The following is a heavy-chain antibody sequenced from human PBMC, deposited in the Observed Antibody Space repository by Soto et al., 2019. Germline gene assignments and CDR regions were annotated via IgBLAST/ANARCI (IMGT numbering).Heavy chain of an antibody. CDR1: GYTFTRYA. Sequence: ASVKVSCKASGYTFTRYAMHWVRQAPGQRLEWMGWINAGNGNTNYAQKLQGRVTMTTDTSTSTAYMELRSLRSDDTAVYYCVVAAQPYYFDYWGQGTLVTVSS. CDR3: VVAAQPYYFDY. CDR2: INAGNGNT. J-gene: IGHJ4*02. D-gene: IGHD2-15*01. V-gene: IGHV1-3*01.